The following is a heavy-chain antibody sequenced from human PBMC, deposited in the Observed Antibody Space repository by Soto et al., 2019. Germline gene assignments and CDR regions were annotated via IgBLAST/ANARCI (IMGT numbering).Heavy chain of an antibody. V-gene: IGHV4-4*02. Sequence: SETLSLTCAVSGGSISSSNWWSWVRQHPGKGLEWIGEIYHSGSTNYNPSLKSRVTISVDKSKNQFSLKLSSVTAADTAVYYCSAGHTENWFDHWGKGNMVAVSS. CDR3: SAGHTENWFDH. CDR2: IYHSGST. CDR1: GGSISSSNW. D-gene: IGHD2-8*02. J-gene: IGHJ5*01.